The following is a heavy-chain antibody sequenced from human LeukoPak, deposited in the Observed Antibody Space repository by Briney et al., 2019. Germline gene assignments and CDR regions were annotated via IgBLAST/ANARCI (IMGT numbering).Heavy chain of an antibody. Sequence: GGSLRLSCAASGLTFSSYAMSWVRQAPGKGLEWVSAISGSGGSTYYADSVKGRFSILRDNSKNTLYLQMNSLRAEDTAVYYCAKVRAPRQYYFDYWGQGTLVTVSS. CDR1: GLTFSSYA. CDR3: AKVRAPRQYYFDY. V-gene: IGHV3-23*01. J-gene: IGHJ4*02. D-gene: IGHD1-26*01. CDR2: ISGSGGST.